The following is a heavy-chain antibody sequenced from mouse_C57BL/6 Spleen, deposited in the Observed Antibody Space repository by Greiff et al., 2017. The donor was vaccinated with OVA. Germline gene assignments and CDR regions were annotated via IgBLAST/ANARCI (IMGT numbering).Heavy chain of an antibody. Sequence: EVKVVESEGGLVQPGSSMKLSCTASGFTFSDYYMAWVRQVPEKGLEWVANINYDGSSTYYLDSLKSRFIISRDNAKNILYLQMSSLKSEDTATYYCARVLWSYAMDYWGQGTSVTVSS. V-gene: IGHV5-16*01. CDR3: ARVLWSYAMDY. J-gene: IGHJ4*01. CDR2: INYDGSST. D-gene: IGHD1-1*02. CDR1: GFTFSDYY.